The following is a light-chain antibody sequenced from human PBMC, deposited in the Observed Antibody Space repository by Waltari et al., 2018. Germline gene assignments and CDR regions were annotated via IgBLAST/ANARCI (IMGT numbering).Light chain of an antibody. Sequence: EMVLTQSPGTLSVSPGERATLSCRASQSVSNNFLNWYQQKPGQAPKLLIYGASSRATGIPDRFSGSGSGTDFTLTISRLEPEDFAVYYCQQYDSIVLTFGGGTKVEI. J-gene: IGKJ4*01. CDR3: QQYDSIVLT. CDR1: QSVSNNF. V-gene: IGKV3-20*01. CDR2: GAS.